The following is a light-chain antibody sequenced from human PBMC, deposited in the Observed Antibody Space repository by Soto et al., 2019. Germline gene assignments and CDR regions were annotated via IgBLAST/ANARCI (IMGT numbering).Light chain of an antibody. CDR3: QVWDSSGDRYV. J-gene: IGLJ1*01. CDR1: NIGAKT. CDR2: DDS. Sequence: SYELTQPPSVSVAPGQTARITCGGNNIGAKTVHWHQQKPGQAPVLVMYDDSYRPSDIPERFSGSNSGNTATLTISRVEAGDEADYYCQVWDSSGDRYVFGTGTKLTVL. V-gene: IGLV3-21*02.